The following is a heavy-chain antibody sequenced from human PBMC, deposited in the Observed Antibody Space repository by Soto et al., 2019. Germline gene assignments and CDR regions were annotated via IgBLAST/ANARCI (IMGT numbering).Heavy chain of an antibody. J-gene: IGHJ4*02. CDR1: GGTFSSYA. CDR2: IIPIFGTA. V-gene: IGHV1-69*13. Sequence: SVKVSCKASGGTFSSYAISWVRQAPGQGLEWMGGIIPIFGTANYAQKFQGRVTITADESTSTAYMELSSLRSEDTAVYYCARGELGYCSGGSCFPIPAFDYWGQGTLVTVSS. CDR3: ARGELGYCSGGSCFPIPAFDY. D-gene: IGHD2-15*01.